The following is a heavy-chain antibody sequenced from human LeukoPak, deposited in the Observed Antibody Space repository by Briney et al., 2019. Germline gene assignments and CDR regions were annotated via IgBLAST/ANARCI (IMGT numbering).Heavy chain of an antibody. CDR1: GASISSGGYY. J-gene: IGHJ4*02. D-gene: IGHD1-7*01. CDR2: IYYSGST. Sequence: PSETLSLTCSVSGASISSGGYYWTWIRQLPGKGLEWIGFIYYSGSTHYNPSLKSRISMSVDTSKNQFSLRLRSVTAADTALYYCARGAPGSLELPPLDHWGQGILATVSS. V-gene: IGHV4-31*03. CDR3: ARGAPGSLELPPLDH.